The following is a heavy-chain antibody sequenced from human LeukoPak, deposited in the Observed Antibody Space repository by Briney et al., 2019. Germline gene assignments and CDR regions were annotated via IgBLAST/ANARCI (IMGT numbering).Heavy chain of an antibody. Sequence: GRSLRLSCAASGFTFSSYSMNWVRQAPGKGLEWVSSISSSSSYIYYADSVKGRFTISRDNAKNSLYLQMNSLRAEDTAVYYCARGGSVPAAATYYFDYWGQGTLVTVSS. CDR3: ARGGSVPAAATYYFDY. CDR1: GFTFSSYS. CDR2: ISSSSSYI. D-gene: IGHD2-2*01. V-gene: IGHV3-21*01. J-gene: IGHJ4*02.